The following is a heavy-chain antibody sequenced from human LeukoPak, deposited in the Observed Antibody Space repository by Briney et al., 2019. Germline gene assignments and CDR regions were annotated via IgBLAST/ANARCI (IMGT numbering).Heavy chain of an antibody. Sequence: ASVKVSCKASGGTFSSYAINWVRQAPGKGLEYVSAISGNGGNTFYANSVKGRFTISRDNSKNTLYLQMGSLKPEDMAVYYCARDSCSGDRCWRYFDNWGQGTLVTVSS. CDR1: GGTFSSYA. CDR3: ARDSCSGDRCWRYFDN. V-gene: IGHV3-64*01. D-gene: IGHD2-15*01. J-gene: IGHJ4*02. CDR2: ISGNGGNT.